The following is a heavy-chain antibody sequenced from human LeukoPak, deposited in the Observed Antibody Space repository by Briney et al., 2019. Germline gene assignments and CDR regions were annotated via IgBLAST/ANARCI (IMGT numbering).Heavy chain of an antibody. Sequence: GGSLRLSCAASGFTLNTYAMSWVRQAPGKGLEWVSTLKKSGGSSHYADSVKGRFTISGDSSKNTLYLQMNSLRADDTAVYYCARATGSVDPYDIWGQGTMVTVST. D-gene: IGHD2-8*02. CDR3: ARATGSVDPYDI. CDR1: GFTLNTYA. J-gene: IGHJ3*02. CDR2: LKKSGGSS. V-gene: IGHV3-23*01.